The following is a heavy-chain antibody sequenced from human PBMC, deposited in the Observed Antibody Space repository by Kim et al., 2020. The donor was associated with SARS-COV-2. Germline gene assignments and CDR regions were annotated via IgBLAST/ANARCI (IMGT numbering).Heavy chain of an antibody. CDR1: GFTFSSYG. D-gene: IGHD3-10*01. Sequence: GGSLRLSCAASGFTFSSYGMHWVRQAPGKGLEWVAVISYDGSNKYYADSVKGRFTISRDNSKNTLYLQMNSLRAEDTAVYYCAKRPRGSYYYGMDVWGQGTTVTVSS. J-gene: IGHJ6*02. V-gene: IGHV3-30*18. CDR3: AKRPRGSYYYGMDV. CDR2: ISYDGSNK.